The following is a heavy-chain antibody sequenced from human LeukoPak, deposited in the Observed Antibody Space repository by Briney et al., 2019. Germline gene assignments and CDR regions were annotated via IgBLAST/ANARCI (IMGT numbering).Heavy chain of an antibody. Sequence: PGGSLRLSCAAPGFTFSSYSMNWVRQAPGKGLEWVSYISSSSSTIYYADSVKGRFTISRDNAKNSLYLQMNSLRAEDTAVYYCAREVYGSGSFDMDVWGKGTTVIVSS. D-gene: IGHD3-10*01. CDR3: AREVYGSGSFDMDV. CDR1: GFTFSSYS. CDR2: ISSSSSTI. V-gene: IGHV3-48*01. J-gene: IGHJ6*03.